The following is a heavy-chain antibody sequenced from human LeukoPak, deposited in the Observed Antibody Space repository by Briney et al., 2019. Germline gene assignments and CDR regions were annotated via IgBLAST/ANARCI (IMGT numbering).Heavy chain of an antibody. J-gene: IGHJ4*02. CDR2: IYYSGST. D-gene: IGHD6-13*01. Sequence: PSETLSLTCTVSGGSVSSGSYYWSWIRQPPGKGLEWIGYIYYSGSTNYNPSLKSRVTISVDTSKNQFSLKLSSVTAADTAVYYCARDPGEIAAAGTLAAYFDYWGQGTLVTVSS. V-gene: IGHV4-61*01. CDR1: GGSVSSGSYY. CDR3: ARDPGEIAAAGTLAAYFDY.